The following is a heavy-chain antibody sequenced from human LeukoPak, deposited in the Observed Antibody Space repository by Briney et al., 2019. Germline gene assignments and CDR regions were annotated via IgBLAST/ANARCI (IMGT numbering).Heavy chain of an antibody. D-gene: IGHD3-9*01. CDR3: ARAVGDFDWSLTGGMDV. CDR2: ISSSSSYI. Sequence: GGSLRLSCAASGFTFSSYSMNWVRQAPGKGLEWVSSISSSSSYIYYADSVKGRFTISRDNAKSSLYLQMNSLRAEDTAVYYCARAVGDFDWSLTGGMDVWGKGTTVTVSS. J-gene: IGHJ6*04. CDR1: GFTFSSYS. V-gene: IGHV3-21*01.